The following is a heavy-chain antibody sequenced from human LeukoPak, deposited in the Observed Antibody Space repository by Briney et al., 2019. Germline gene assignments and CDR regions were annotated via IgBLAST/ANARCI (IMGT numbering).Heavy chain of an antibody. Sequence: GGSLRLSCAASGFTFSSYSMNWVRQAPGKGLEWVSSISSSSSYIYYADSVKGRFTISRDNAKNSLYLQMNMMRAEDTAVYYCARRARYCSGGSCYSADLYAFDIWGQGTMVTVSS. J-gene: IGHJ3*02. CDR2: ISSSSSYI. D-gene: IGHD2-15*01. CDR1: GFTFSSYS. CDR3: ARRARYCSGGSCYSADLYAFDI. V-gene: IGHV3-21*01.